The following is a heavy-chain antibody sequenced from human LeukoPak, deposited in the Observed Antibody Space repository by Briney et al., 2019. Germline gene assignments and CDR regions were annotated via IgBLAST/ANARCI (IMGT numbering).Heavy chain of an antibody. CDR1: GFTFSSYE. D-gene: IGHD6-13*01. J-gene: IGHJ6*02. V-gene: IGHV3-48*03. CDR2: ISSSGSTI. Sequence: PGGSLILSCAASGFTFSSYEMNWVRQAPGKGLEWVSYISSSGSTIYYADSVKGRFTISRDNAKNSLYLQMNSLRAEDTAVYYCARTFSSTWPVLVRNGMDVWGQGTTVTVSS. CDR3: ARTFSSTWPVLVRNGMDV.